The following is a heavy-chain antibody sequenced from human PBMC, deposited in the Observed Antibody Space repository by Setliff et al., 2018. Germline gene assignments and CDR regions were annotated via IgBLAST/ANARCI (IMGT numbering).Heavy chain of an antibody. Sequence: GGSLRLSCEGSGLTLSHYWMHWVRQGPGKGLVWVSYINFEGTSTTYADSVKGRFTISRDNAKNTVYLQMNSLRAEDTAVYYCARVGEYRFLEWFMNYYYNYMDAWGKGTTVTVSS. D-gene: IGHD3-3*01. V-gene: IGHV3-74*01. CDR3: ARVGEYRFLEWFMNYYYNYMDA. CDR2: INFEGTST. CDR1: GLTLSHYW. J-gene: IGHJ6*03.